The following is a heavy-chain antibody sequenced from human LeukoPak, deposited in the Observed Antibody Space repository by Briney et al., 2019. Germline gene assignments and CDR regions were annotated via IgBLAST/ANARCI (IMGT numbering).Heavy chain of an antibody. Sequence: KTSETLSLTCTVSGGSVSSGTYYWSWNRQPPGKGLEWIGYIYYSGSTNYNPSLKSRVTVSVDTSKNQCSLKLSSVTTADTAVYYCTRSTNLEAFDIWGQGTMVTVSS. V-gene: IGHV4-61*01. J-gene: IGHJ3*02. D-gene: IGHD2-8*01. CDR2: IYYSGST. CDR3: TRSTNLEAFDI. CDR1: GGSVSSGTYY.